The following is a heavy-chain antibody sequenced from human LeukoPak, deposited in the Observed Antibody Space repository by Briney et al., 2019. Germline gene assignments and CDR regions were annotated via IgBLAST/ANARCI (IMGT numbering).Heavy chain of an antibody. D-gene: IGHD6-6*01. CDR3: ARDLAARPTNWFDP. J-gene: IGHJ5*02. CDR1: GYTFTSYG. V-gene: IGHV1-18*01. CDR2: ISAYNGNT. Sequence: ASVKVSCKASGYTFTSYGISWVRQAPGQGLEWMGWISAYNGNTDYAQKLQGRVTMTTDISTSTAYMELRSLRSDDTAVYYCARDLAARPTNWFDPWGQGTLVTVSS.